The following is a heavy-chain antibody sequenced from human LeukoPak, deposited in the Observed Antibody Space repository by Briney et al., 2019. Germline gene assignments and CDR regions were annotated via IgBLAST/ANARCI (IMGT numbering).Heavy chain of an antibody. Sequence: PGGSLRLSCAASGFTFSSYWMHWVRQAPGKGLVWVSRINSDGSSTSYADSVKGRFTISRDNAKNTLYLQMNSLRAEDTAVYYCARVTVVAPFDYWGQGTLVTVSS. D-gene: IGHD4-23*01. CDR3: ARVTVVAPFDY. J-gene: IGHJ4*02. V-gene: IGHV3-74*01. CDR1: GFTFSSYW. CDR2: INSDGSST.